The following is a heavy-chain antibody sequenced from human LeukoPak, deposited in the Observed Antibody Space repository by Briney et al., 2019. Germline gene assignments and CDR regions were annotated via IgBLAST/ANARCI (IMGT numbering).Heavy chain of an antibody. V-gene: IGHV3-21*04. CDR2: ISSSSSYI. J-gene: IGHJ4*02. D-gene: IGHD5-24*01. Sequence: GGSLRLSCAASGFIFSSYGMHWVRQAPGKGLEWVSSISSSSSYIYYADSVKGRFTISRDNSKKTLYLQMNSLRAEDTAVYYCAKVAEMATIGGLDYWGQGTLVTVSA. CDR1: GFIFSSYG. CDR3: AKVAEMATIGGLDY.